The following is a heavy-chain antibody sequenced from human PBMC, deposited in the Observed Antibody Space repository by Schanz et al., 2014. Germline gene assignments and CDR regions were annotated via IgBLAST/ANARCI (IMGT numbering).Heavy chain of an antibody. CDR3: VKEGTVVSGSPRDY. Sequence: QVQLVESGGGVVQPGTSLRLSCAASGFTFRGHAMHWVRQAPGKGLEWVAVIYSGGSTFYTDSVKGRFTISRDNSKNTLYLQMNSLRADDTAVYYCVKEGTVVSGSPRDYWGQGALVTVSS. J-gene: IGHJ4*02. CDR1: GFTFRGHA. CDR2: IYSGGST. D-gene: IGHD3-10*01. V-gene: IGHV3-NL1*01.